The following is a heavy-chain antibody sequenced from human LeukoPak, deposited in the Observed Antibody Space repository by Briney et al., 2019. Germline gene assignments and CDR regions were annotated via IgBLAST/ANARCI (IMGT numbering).Heavy chain of an antibody. CDR3: ARRRKYCSSTSCYSADGFDY. D-gene: IGHD2-2*01. CDR2: INPNSGGT. V-gene: IGHV1-2*06. Sequence: GASVKVSCKASGYTFTGYYMHWVRRAPGQGLEWMGRINPNSGGTNYAQKFQGRVTMTRDTSISTAYMELSRLRSDDTAVYYCARRRKYCSSTSCYSADGFDYWGQGTLVTVSS. J-gene: IGHJ4*02. CDR1: GYTFTGYY.